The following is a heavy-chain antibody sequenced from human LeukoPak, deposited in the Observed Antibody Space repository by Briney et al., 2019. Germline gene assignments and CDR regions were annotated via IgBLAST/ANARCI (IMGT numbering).Heavy chain of an antibody. Sequence: GGSLRLSCAASGFTFSSCAMHWVRQAPGKGLEWVAVISYDGSNQYYAGSVKDRFTISRDNSKNTLYLQMNSLRADDTAVYYCARGCYYERSGYCPFDYWGPGTLVTVSS. J-gene: IGHJ4*02. CDR1: GFTFSSCA. CDR3: ARGCYYERSGYCPFDY. D-gene: IGHD3-22*01. CDR2: ISYDGSNQ. V-gene: IGHV3-30*14.